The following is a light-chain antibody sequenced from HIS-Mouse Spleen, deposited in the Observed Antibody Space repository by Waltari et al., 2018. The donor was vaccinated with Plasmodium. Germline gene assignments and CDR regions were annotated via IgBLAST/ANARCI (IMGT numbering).Light chain of an antibody. Sequence: EIVLTQSPGTLSLSPGERATLSCRASQSVSSSYLAWYQQKPGQAPRLRIDGASSRATGIPDRFSGSGSGTDFTLTISRLEPEDFAVYYCQQYGSSPPYTFGQGTKLEIK. CDR2: GAS. CDR1: QSVSSSY. V-gene: IGKV3-20*01. J-gene: IGKJ2*01. CDR3: QQYGSSPPYT.